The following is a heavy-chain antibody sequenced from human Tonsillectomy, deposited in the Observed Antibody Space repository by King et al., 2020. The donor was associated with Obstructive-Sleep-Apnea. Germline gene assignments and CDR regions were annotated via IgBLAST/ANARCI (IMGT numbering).Heavy chain of an antibody. D-gene: IGHD6-19*01. V-gene: IGHV4-4*02. CDR3: ARVNSGWYTASGAFDY. CDR2: IYHTGNT. CDR1: GDSISSRHW. Sequence: LQLQESGPGLVKPSGTLSLTCAVSGDSISSRHWWSWVRQSPGKGLQWIGEIYHTGNTNYNPSLRSRVTISLDKSKNQFSLNFNSVTAADTAVYYCARVNSGWYTASGAFDYWGQGTLVTVSS. J-gene: IGHJ4*02.